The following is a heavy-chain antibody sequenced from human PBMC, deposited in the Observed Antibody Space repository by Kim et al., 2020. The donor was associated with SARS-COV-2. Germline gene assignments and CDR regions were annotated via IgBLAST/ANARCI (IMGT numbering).Heavy chain of an antibody. J-gene: IGHJ4*02. CDR3: ARGGGQWELGTTFDY. D-gene: IGHD1-26*01. Sequence: GGSLRLSCAASGFTFRSFAMHWVRQAPGKGLEWVAVISYDGSNEYYADSVKGRFTISRDNSKNTLYLQMDSLRAEDTAVYYCARGGGQWELGTTFDYWGQGTLVTVSS. CDR2: ISYDGSNE. V-gene: IGHV3-30*04. CDR1: GFTFRSFA.